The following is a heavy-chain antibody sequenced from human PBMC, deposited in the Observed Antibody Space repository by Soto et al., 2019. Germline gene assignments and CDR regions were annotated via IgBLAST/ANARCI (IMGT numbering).Heavy chain of an antibody. CDR1: GYTFTSYE. CDR2: MNPNSGNI. D-gene: IGHD3-16*01. V-gene: IGHV1-8*01. Sequence: SVKVSCKASGYTFTSYEINWVRQATGQGFEWMGWMNPNSGNIGFAQKFQGRVTMTRNTSVSTAYMELSSLRSEDTAVYYCARGGGTGWFDPWGQGTLVTVSS. J-gene: IGHJ5*02. CDR3: ARGGGTGWFDP.